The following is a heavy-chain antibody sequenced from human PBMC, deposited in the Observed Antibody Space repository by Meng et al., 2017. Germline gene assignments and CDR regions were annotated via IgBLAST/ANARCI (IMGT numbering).Heavy chain of an antibody. D-gene: IGHD1-26*01. V-gene: IGHV3-30*01. CDR3: ARVSPPGWWELRVGDHFDY. CDR2: ISYDGSNK. CDR1: GFTFSSYA. J-gene: IGHJ4*02. Sequence: SCAASGFTFSSYAMHWVRQAPGKGLEWVAVISYDGSNKYYADSVKGRFTISRDNSKNTLYLQMNSLRAEDTAVYYCARVSPPGWWELRVGDHFDYWGQGNQV.